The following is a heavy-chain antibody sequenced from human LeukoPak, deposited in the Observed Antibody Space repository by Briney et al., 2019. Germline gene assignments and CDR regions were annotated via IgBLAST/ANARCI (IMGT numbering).Heavy chain of an antibody. J-gene: IGHJ5*02. V-gene: IGHV3-48*03. D-gene: IGHD1-1*01. CDR3: AEPYLNEGWFDP. CDR1: GFTFSSYE. Sequence: GGSLRLTCAASGFTFSSYEMNWVRQAPGKGLEWVSYISSSGSTIYYADSVKGRFTISRDNAKNSLYLQMNSLRAEDTAVYYCAEPYLNEGWFDPWGQGTLVTVSS. CDR2: ISSSGSTI.